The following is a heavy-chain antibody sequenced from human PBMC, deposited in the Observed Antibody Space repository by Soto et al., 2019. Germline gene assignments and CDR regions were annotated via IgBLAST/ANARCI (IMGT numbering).Heavy chain of an antibody. D-gene: IGHD3-3*01. CDR1: GGTFNSFT. Sequence: QVQLVQSGAGVKKPGSSVKVSCKGSGGTFNSFTINWVRQAPGQGLEWMGGIVPLIGTANYTQKFRGRVTISADEFTSTEYMELTSLRSEDTAVYSCARDVRVSGYYRSRPRLGMDVWGQGTTVIVSS. V-gene: IGHV1-69*01. J-gene: IGHJ6*02. CDR3: ARDVRVSGYYRSRPRLGMDV. CDR2: IVPLIGTA.